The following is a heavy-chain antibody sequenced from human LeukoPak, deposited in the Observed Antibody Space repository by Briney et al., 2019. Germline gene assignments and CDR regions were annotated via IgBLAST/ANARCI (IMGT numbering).Heavy chain of an antibody. V-gene: IGHV4-39*07. CDR1: GVSISSSPYY. CDR3: ARAGGYRPGGYYYYYYMDV. D-gene: IGHD5-12*01. J-gene: IGHJ6*03. CDR2: IYFSGST. Sequence: ASETLSLTCTLSGVSISSSPYYWGWIRQPPGKGLEWIGSIYFSGSTYYKPSLKSRVTISVDTSKNQFSLKLTSVTAADTAVYYCARAGGYRPGGYYYYYYMDVWGKGTTVTVSS.